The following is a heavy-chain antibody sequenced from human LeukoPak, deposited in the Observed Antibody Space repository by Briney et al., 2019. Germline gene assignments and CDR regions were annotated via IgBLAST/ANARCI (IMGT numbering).Heavy chain of an antibody. V-gene: IGHV4-61*02. Sequence: SETLSLTCTVSGGSISSGSYYWSWIRQPAGTGLEWIGRIYTSGSTNYNPSLKSRVTISVDTSKNQFSLKLSSVTAADTAVYYCAREGGGYSFESLDYWGQRTLVTVSS. CDR2: IYTSGST. CDR3: AREGGGYSFESLDY. J-gene: IGHJ4*02. D-gene: IGHD5-18*01. CDR1: GGSISSGSYY.